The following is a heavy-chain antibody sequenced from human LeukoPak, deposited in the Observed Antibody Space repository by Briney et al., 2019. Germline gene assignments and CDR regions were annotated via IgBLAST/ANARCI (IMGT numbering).Heavy chain of an antibody. D-gene: IGHD3-9*01. V-gene: IGHV3-66*01. CDR3: ARDRNYDILTGSYDY. J-gene: IGHJ4*02. Sequence: GGSLRLSCVPSGLVVSDTYMSWVRQAPGKGLEWLTAIYSGGNTYYSDSVKGRFTISRDNSKNSLYLQMNSLRAEDTAVYYCARDRNYDILTGSYDYWGQGTLVTVSS. CDR2: IYSGGNT. CDR1: GLVVSDTY.